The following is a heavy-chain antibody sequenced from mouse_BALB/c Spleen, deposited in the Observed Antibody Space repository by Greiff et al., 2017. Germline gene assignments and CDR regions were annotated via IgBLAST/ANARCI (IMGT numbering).Heavy chain of an antibody. CDR3: ARGIPYAMDY. J-gene: IGHJ4*01. CDR2: ISSGSSTI. V-gene: IGHV5-17*02. CDR1: GFTFSSFG. Sequence: EVHLVESGGGLVQPGGSRKLSCAASGFTFSSFGMHWVRQAPEKGLEWVAYISSGSSTIYYADTVKGRFTISRDNPKNTLFLQMTSLRSEDTAMYYCARGIPYAMDYWGQGTSVTVSS.